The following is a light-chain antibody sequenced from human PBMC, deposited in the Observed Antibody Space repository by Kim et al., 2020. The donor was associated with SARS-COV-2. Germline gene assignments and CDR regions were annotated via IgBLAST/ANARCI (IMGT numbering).Light chain of an antibody. CDR2: GKN. V-gene: IGLV3-19*01. CDR3: NSRDSSGNHLGV. CDR1: SLRSYY. J-gene: IGLJ1*01. Sequence: SSELTQDPAVSVALGQTVRITCQGDSLRSYYASWYQQKPGQALVLVIYGKNNRPSGIPDRFSGSSSGNTASLTITGAQAEDEADYYCNSRDSSGNHLGVFGTGTKVTVL.